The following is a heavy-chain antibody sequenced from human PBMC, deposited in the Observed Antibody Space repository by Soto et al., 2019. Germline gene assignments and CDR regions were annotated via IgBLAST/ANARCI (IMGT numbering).Heavy chain of an antibody. CDR3: ARDLRYFPS. D-gene: IGHD3-10*01. V-gene: IGHV4-34*01. CDR2: IEHNGNN. Sequence: PSETLSLTCAVSGGTFSGYFWSWVRQPPGKGLEWIGEIEHNGNNNINPSLKSRVTLSVDTSKNQISLNLRSVTGADTAVYYCARDLRYFPSWGQGTQVTVSS. J-gene: IGHJ5*02. CDR1: GGTFSGYF.